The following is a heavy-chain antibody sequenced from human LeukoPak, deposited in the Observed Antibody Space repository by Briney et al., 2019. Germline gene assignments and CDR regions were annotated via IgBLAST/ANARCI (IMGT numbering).Heavy chain of an antibody. Sequence: SVKVSCKASGGTFSSYAISWVRQAPGQGLEWMGRIIPILGIANYAQKFQGRVTITAYKSTSTAYMELSSLRSEDTAVYYCARVGSWCSGGSCYPDYWGQGTLVTVSS. J-gene: IGHJ4*02. CDR2: IIPILGIA. V-gene: IGHV1-69*04. CDR1: GGTFSSYA. D-gene: IGHD2-15*01. CDR3: ARVGSWCSGGSCYPDY.